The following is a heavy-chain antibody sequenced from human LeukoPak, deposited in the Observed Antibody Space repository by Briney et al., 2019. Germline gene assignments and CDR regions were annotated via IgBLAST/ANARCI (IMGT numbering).Heavy chain of an antibody. CDR1: GFTFSRYW. V-gene: IGHV3-7*01. CDR2: IKEDGSEK. J-gene: IGHJ4*02. CDR3: VSCGTTTCIIRFDH. D-gene: IGHD2-2*01. Sequence: GGSLRLSCAASGFTFSRYWMNWVRQAPGKGLEWVAGIKEDGSEKSYLDSVKGRFTISRDNAKNSLYLQMNSLRAEDTAIYYCVSCGTTTCIIRFDHWGQGTLVTVSS.